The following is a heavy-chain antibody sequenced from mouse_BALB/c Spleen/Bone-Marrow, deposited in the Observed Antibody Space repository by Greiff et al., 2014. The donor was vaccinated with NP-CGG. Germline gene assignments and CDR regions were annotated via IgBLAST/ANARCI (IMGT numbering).Heavy chain of an antibody. CDR2: INPSTGYT. V-gene: IGHV1-7*01. Sequence: QVQLQQSGAELAKPGASVKMSCKASGYSFTSYWMHWVKQRPGQGLEWIGYINPSTGYTEYNQKFKDKATLTADKSSSTAYMQLSSLTSEDTAVYYCARQITSVEYAIDYWGQGTSVTVSS. D-gene: IGHD1-1*01. CDR1: GYSFTSYW. CDR3: ARQITSVEYAIDY. J-gene: IGHJ4*01.